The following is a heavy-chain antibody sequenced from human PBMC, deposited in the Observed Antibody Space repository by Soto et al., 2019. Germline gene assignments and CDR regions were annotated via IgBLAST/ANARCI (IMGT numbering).Heavy chain of an antibody. D-gene: IGHD2-8*01. Sequence: ASVKVSCKASEYTFTNYYIHWVRQAPGQGLEWMARINPSGGATGYAQTFQGRVAVTMDTSASTVYMELSSLRSADTAVYYCARGGGXCTDGLCQIYFYFGLDVWGQGTTVTVSS. J-gene: IGHJ6*02. CDR1: EYTFTNYY. CDR3: ARGGGXCTDGLCQIYFYFGLDV. V-gene: IGHV1-46*01. CDR2: INPSGGAT.